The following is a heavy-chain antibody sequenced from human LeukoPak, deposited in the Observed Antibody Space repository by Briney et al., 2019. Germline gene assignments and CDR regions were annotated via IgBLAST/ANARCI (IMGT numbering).Heavy chain of an antibody. Sequence: PGGSLRLSCAASGFTFDDYGMSWVRQGPGKGLEWVSVINWNGGSTGYADSVKGRFAISRDNAKNSLYLQMNSLRAEDTALYHRARNTPSGTYFYDYWGQGTLVTVSS. CDR2: INWNGGST. D-gene: IGHD1-26*01. CDR3: ARNTPSGTYFYDY. J-gene: IGHJ4*02. V-gene: IGHV3-20*01. CDR1: GFTFDDYG.